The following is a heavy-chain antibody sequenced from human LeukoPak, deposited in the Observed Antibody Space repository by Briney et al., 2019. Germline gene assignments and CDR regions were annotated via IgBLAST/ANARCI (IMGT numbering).Heavy chain of an antibody. J-gene: IGHJ3*02. CDR2: IYHSGST. CDR3: ARSLWFGEYDAFNI. V-gene: IGHV4-38-2*01. CDR1: GYSISSGYY. D-gene: IGHD3-10*01. Sequence: SETLSLTCAVSGYSISSGYYWGWIRQPPGKGLEWIGSIYHSGSTYYNPSLKSRVTISVDTSKNQFSLKLSSVTAADTAVYYCARSLWFGEYDAFNIWGQGTMVTVSS.